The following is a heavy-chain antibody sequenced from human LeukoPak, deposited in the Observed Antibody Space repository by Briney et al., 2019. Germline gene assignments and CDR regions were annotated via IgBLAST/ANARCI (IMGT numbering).Heavy chain of an antibody. Sequence: GSLRLSCAASGFTFSSYWMHWVRQAPGKGLVWVSRINSDGSSTSYADSVKGRFTISRDNAKNTLYLQMNSLRAEDTAVYYCARPGERFLEWSPYGMDVWGQGTTVTVSS. CDR3: ARPGERFLEWSPYGMDV. V-gene: IGHV3-74*01. CDR2: INSDGSST. D-gene: IGHD3-3*01. J-gene: IGHJ6*02. CDR1: GFTFSSYW.